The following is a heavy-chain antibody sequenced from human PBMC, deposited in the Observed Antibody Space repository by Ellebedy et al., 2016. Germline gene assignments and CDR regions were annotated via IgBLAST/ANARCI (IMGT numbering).Heavy chain of an antibody. D-gene: IGHD6-19*01. CDR1: GFSFDDYA. J-gene: IGHJ4*02. V-gene: IGHV3-9*01. CDR3: VKGSIAVIATCFDY. CDR2: ISWNRGSM. Sequence: GRSLRLSCAASGFSFDDYAMHWVRQAPGMGLEWVSGISWNRGSMQYADSVKGRFTISRDNAKNSLYLQMNSLRTEDTAFYYCVKGSIAVIATCFDYWGQGTLVTVSS.